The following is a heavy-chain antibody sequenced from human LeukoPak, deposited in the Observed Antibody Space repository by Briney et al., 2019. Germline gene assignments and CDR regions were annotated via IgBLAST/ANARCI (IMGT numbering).Heavy chain of an antibody. CDR3: ARDRWYNPTSLFDY. CDR1: GYTFTGYY. CDR2: INPNSGGT. J-gene: IGHJ4*02. Sequence: SVKVSCKASGYTFTGYYMHWVRQAPGQGLEWMGWINPNSGGTNYAQKFQGRVTMTRDTSISTAYMELSRLRSDDTAVYYCARDRWYNPTSLFDYWGQGTLVTVSS. D-gene: IGHD1-1*01. V-gene: IGHV1-2*02.